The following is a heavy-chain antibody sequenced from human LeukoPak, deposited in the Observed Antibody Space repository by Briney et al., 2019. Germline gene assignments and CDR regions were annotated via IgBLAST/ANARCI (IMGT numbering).Heavy chain of an antibody. CDR1: GFSISGTSYY. Sequence: KASETLSLTRTVSGFSISGTSYYWGWIRQPPGKGLEWIGTIYYSGSTYSNPSLKGRVTISVDTSKNQFSLKLSSVTAADTAVYYCVRHKAMYGDAYYFDYWGQGTLVTVSS. J-gene: IGHJ4*02. CDR2: IYYSGST. V-gene: IGHV4-39*01. CDR3: VRHKAMYGDAYYFDY. D-gene: IGHD4-17*01.